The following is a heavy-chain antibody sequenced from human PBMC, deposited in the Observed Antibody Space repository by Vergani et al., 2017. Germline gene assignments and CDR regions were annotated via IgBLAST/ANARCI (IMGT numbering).Heavy chain of an antibody. J-gene: IGHJ6*03. Sequence: QVQLAESGGGRVQPGRSLRLSCAASGFSFSSPAIHWVRQAPGNGLEWVAVISNDGSKKYYADSVKGRFTISRDNSKNTLDLQMNSLRTQDTAVYYCAKAGSVTSGSLQYNFYMDVWGKGTTVTVS. D-gene: IGHD3-10*01. V-gene: IGHV3-30*18. CDR2: ISNDGSKK. CDR3: AKAGSVTSGSLQYNFYMDV. CDR1: GFSFSSPA.